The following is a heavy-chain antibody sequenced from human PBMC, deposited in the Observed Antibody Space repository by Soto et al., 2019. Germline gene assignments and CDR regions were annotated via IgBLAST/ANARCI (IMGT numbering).Heavy chain of an antibody. CDR3: ARVVHAFDI. CDR2: IYYSGDT. V-gene: IGHV4-30-4*01. Sequence: QVHLQESGPGVVKPSQTLSLTCTVSGDSITGGDYYWSWIRQPPGKGLEWIGYIYYSGDTYYNPSLKSRVTISLGTTNMHFSLKLDSVTAADTAVYYCARVVHAFDIWGQGTMVTVSS. CDR1: GDSITGGDYY. J-gene: IGHJ3*02.